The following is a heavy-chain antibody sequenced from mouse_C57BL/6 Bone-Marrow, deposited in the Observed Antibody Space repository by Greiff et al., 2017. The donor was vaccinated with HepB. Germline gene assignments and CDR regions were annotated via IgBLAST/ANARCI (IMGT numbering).Heavy chain of an antibody. Sequence: VKLMESGAELMKPGASVKLSCKATGYTFTGYWIEWVKQRPGHGLEWIGEILPGSGSTNYNEKFKGKATFTADTSSNTAYMQLSSLTTEDSAIYSCASPSIYYCGSSYGYDVGGTGTTVTVSA. CDR3: ASPSIYYCGSSYGYDV. CDR1: GYTFTGYW. D-gene: IGHD1-1*01. V-gene: IGHV1-9*01. J-gene: IGHJ1*03. CDR2: ILPGSGST.